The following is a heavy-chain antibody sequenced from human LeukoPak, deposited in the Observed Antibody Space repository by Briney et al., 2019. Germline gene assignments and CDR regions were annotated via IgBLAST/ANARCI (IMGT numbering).Heavy chain of an antibody. V-gene: IGHV3-30*18. J-gene: IGHJ6*02. D-gene: IGHD2-15*01. CDR1: GFTFSTYA. CDR3: AKAYCTGGSCYGRYYYGMDV. Sequence: GGSLRLSCAASGFTFSTYAIHWVRQAPGKGPEWVAVISYDGSTKYYADFVKGRFTIPRDNSKNTMYLQMDSLRPEDTAVFYCAKAYCTGGSCYGRYYYGMDVWGQGTTVTVSS. CDR2: ISYDGSTK.